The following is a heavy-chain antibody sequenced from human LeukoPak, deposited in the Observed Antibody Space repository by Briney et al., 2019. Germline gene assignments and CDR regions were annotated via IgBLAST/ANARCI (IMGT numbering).Heavy chain of an antibody. CDR1: GFTFSSYW. J-gene: IGHJ4*02. V-gene: IGHV3-7*01. D-gene: IGHD6-19*01. CDR2: IKQDGSEK. CDR3: AKDSSGWPYYFDY. Sequence: PGGSLRLSCAASGFTFSSYWMSWVRQAPGKGLEWVANIKQDGSEKYYVDSVKGRFTISRDNAKNSLYLQMNSLRAEDTAVYYCAKDSSGWPYYFDYWGQGTPVTVSS.